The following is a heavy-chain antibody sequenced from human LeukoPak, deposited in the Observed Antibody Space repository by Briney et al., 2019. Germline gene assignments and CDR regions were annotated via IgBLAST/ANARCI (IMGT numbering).Heavy chain of an antibody. D-gene: IGHD3-16*01. CDR2: FYYTGTA. CDR3: ARGRNMISYFDH. V-gene: IGHV4-59*01. CDR1: GGSFSRFY. J-gene: IGHJ4*02. Sequence: PSETLSLTCNVSGGSFSRFYWNWIRQAPGKGLEWIAHFYYTGTASYNPSLKSRVTISGDTSKIQLSLTLNSVTAADTAVYYCARGRNMISYFDHWGQGALVTVSS.